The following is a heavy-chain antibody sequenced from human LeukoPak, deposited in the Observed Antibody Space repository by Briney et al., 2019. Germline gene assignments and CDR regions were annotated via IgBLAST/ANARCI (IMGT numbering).Heavy chain of an antibody. V-gene: IGHV4-61*02. CDR3: ARVAGSSSWDYYYYYYMDV. J-gene: IGHJ6*03. D-gene: IGHD6-13*01. CDR1: GGSISSSSYS. Sequence: PSETLSLTCTVSGGSISSSSYSWSWIRQPAEKGLEWMGRIYTSGSTNYNPSLKSRVTISVDTSKNQFSLKLSSVSAADTAVYYCARVAGSSSWDYYYYYYMDVWGKGTTVTVSS. CDR2: IYTSGST.